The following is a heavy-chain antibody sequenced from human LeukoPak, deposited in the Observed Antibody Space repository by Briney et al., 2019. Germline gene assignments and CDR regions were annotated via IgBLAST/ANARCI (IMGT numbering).Heavy chain of an antibody. D-gene: IGHD3-9*01. J-gene: IGHJ4*02. Sequence: GGSLRLSCAASGFTFSSYGMHWVRQAPGKGLEWVAFIRYDGSNKYYADSVKGRFTISRDNSKNTLYLQMNSLRAEDTAVYYCAKDRGLEYDILTGGGWPSSSGFDYWGQGTLVTVSP. CDR3: AKDRGLEYDILTGGGWPSSSGFDY. CDR2: IRYDGSNK. CDR1: GFTFSSYG. V-gene: IGHV3-30*02.